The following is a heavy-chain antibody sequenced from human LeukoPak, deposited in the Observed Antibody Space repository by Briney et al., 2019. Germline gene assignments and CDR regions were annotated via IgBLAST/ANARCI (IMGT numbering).Heavy chain of an antibody. Sequence: SETLSLTCIVSGYSISSGYYWGWIRQPPGKGLEWIGSIYHSGSSLYNPSLKSRVTISVDTSKNQFSLKLRSMTAADTAVYYCARSRVRGALADFWGQGTLVTVSS. D-gene: IGHD3-10*01. CDR3: ARSRVRGALADF. CDR1: GYSISSGYY. J-gene: IGHJ4*02. CDR2: IYHSGSS. V-gene: IGHV4-38-2*02.